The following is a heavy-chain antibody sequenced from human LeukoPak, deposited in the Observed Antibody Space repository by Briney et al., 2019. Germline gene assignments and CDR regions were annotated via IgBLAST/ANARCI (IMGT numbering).Heavy chain of an antibody. Sequence: ASVKVSCKASGYTFTSYGISWVRQAPGQGLEWMGWISAYNGNTNYAQKLQGRVTMTTDTSTSTAYMELRSLRSDDTAVYYCARGRKGQQLGPYYYYYYMDVWGKGTTVTVSS. CDR1: GYTFTSYG. V-gene: IGHV1-18*01. CDR2: ISAYNGNT. D-gene: IGHD6-13*01. CDR3: ARGRKGQQLGPYYYYYYMDV. J-gene: IGHJ6*03.